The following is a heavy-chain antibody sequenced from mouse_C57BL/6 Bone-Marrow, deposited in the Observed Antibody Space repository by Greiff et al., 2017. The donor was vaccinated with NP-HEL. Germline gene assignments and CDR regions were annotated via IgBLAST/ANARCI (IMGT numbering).Heavy chain of an antibody. CDR3: ANLITYARGYFDV. Sequence: EVKLVESGGGLVKPGGSLKLSCAASGFTFSDYGMHWVRQAPEKGLEWVAYISSGSSTIYYADTVKGRFTISRDNAKNTLFLQMTSLRSEDTAMYYCANLITYARGYFDVWGTGTTVTVSS. CDR1: GFTFSDYG. V-gene: IGHV5-17*01. D-gene: IGHD1-1*01. CDR2: ISSGSSTI. J-gene: IGHJ1*03.